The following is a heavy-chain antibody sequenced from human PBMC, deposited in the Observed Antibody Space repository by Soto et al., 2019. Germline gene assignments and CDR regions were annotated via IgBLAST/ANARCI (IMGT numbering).Heavy chain of an antibody. V-gene: IGHV4-59*01. CDR3: ARGEDTAMVTVYFDY. CDR1: GGSISRYF. J-gene: IGHJ4*02. D-gene: IGHD5-18*01. CDR2: IYYSGST. Sequence: LSLTCTVSGGSISRYFWSWIRQPPGKGLEWIGYIYYSGSTNYNPSLKSRVTISVDTSKNQFSLKLSSVTAADTAVYYCARGEDTAMVTVYFDYWGQGTLVTVSS.